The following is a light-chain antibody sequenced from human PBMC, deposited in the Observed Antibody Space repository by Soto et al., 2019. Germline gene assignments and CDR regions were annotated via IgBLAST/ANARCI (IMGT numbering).Light chain of an antibody. Sequence: QMTQSPSSLSASVGEKIIITCRASRDVGSDVSWYQQKPGQAPKLLIYAASNLYTGVPSRFSGSRSGTEFTLTISSLQPEDFASYYCLHDYGDSWTFGQGTKV. CDR3: LHDYGDSWT. J-gene: IGKJ1*01. V-gene: IGKV1-6*01. CDR1: RDVGSD. CDR2: AAS.